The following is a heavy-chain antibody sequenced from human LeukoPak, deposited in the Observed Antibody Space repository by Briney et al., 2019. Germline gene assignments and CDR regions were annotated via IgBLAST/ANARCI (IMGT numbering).Heavy chain of an antibody. CDR1: GGSISSGGYS. D-gene: IGHD6-19*01. J-gene: IGHJ5*02. CDR3: ARSDAVENWFDP. V-gene: IGHV4-30-2*01. Sequence: PSETLSLTCTVSGGSISSGGYSWSWIRQPPGKGLEWIGYIYHSGITYYNPSLKSRVTISVDRSKNQFSLKLSSVTAADTAVYYCARSDAVENWFDPWGQGTLVTVSS. CDR2: IYHSGIT.